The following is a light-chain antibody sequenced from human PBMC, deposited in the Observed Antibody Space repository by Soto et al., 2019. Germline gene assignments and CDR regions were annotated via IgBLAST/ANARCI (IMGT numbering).Light chain of an antibody. V-gene: IGKV1-9*01. Sequence: DIQLTQSPSFLSASVGDRVTITCRASRGISSSLAWYQQKPGKAPKLLIYAASTLQSGVPPRFSGSGSETECTLTISSLQPEDFATYYCQQLNSYPLFGPGTKVDIK. CDR1: RGISSS. J-gene: IGKJ3*01. CDR3: QQLNSYPL. CDR2: AAS.